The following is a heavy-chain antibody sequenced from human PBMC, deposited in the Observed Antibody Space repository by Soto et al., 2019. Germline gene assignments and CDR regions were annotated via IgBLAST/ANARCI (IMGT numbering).Heavy chain of an antibody. Sequence: EVQLVESGGGLIQPGGSLRLSCAVSGFTVSNNYMSWVRQAPGKGLEGVSVIYSGGYTAYGDSVKGRFTISRDNSKTKLYLQLNSLGAAGRDGLSWAPRGGGGGYWGQGTLVTVSS. CDR2: IYSGGYT. CDR3: APRGGGGGY. CDR1: GFTVSNNY. D-gene: IGHD3-10*01. J-gene: IGHJ4*02. V-gene: IGHV3-53*01.